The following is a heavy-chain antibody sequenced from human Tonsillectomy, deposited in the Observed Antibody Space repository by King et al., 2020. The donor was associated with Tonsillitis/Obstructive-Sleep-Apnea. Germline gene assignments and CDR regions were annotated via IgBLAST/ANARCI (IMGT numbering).Heavy chain of an antibody. CDR1: GFTFSSYA. CDR2: ISYDGINK. CDR3: ASGPLYGDYGYWFDP. Sequence: QVQLVESGGGVVQPGRSLRLSCAASGFTFSSYAMHWVRQAPGKGLEWVAVISYDGINKYYADSVKGRFTISRDNSKNTLYLQMNSLRAEDTAVYYCASGPLYGDYGYWFDPWGQGTLVTVSS. V-gene: IGHV3-30*04. D-gene: IGHD4-17*01. J-gene: IGHJ5*02.